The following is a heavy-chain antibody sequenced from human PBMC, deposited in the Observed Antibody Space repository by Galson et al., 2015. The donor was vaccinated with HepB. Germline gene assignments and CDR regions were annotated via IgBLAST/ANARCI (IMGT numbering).Heavy chain of an antibody. D-gene: IGHD6-6*01. J-gene: IGHJ3*02. V-gene: IGHV3-33*01. CDR3: ARDRDSSSSDAFDI. CDR2: IWYDGSNK. CDR1: GFTFSSYG. Sequence: SLRLSCAASGFTFSSYGMHWVRQAPGKGLEWVAVIWYDGSNKYYADSVKGRFTISRDNSKNTLYLQMNSLRAEDTAVYYCARDRDSSSSDAFDIWGQGTMVTVSS.